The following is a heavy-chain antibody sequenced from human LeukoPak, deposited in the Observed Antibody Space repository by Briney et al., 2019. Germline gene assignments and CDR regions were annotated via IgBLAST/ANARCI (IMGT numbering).Heavy chain of an antibody. CDR2: IYYSGST. CDR3: ARGLREIGYYDYYYYMDV. Sequence: PSETLSLTCTVSGGSISSSSYYWGWIRQPPGKGLEWIGSIYYSGSTYYNPSLKSRVTISVDTSKNQFSLKLSSVTAADTAVYYCARGLREIGYYDYYYYMDVWGKGTTVTVSS. CDR1: GGSISSSSYY. D-gene: IGHD3-3*01. J-gene: IGHJ6*03. V-gene: IGHV4-39*07.